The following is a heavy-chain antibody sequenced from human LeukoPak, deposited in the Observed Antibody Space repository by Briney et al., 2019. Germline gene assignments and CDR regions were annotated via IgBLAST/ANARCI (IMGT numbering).Heavy chain of an antibody. J-gene: IGHJ4*02. D-gene: IGHD6-13*01. CDR2: ISDSGDRT. Sequence: PGGSLRLSCAAFGFTFSHYAMDWVRQAPGKGLEWVSAISDSGDRTYYADSVKGRFTISRDNSKNTLYLQMNSLRAEDTAVYYCAKDESWRSSSRSFDYWGQGTLVTVSS. V-gene: IGHV3-23*01. CDR1: GFTFSHYA. CDR3: AKDESWRSSSRSFDY.